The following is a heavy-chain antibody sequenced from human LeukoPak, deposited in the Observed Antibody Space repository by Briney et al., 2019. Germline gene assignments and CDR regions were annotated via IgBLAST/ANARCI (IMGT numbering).Heavy chain of an antibody. J-gene: IGHJ4*02. CDR2: ISSSSTI. Sequence: GGSLRLSCAASGFTFSSYSMNWVRQAPGEGLEWVSYISSSSTIYYADSVKGRFTISRDNAKNSLYLQMNSLRAEDTAVYYCASARAIVGASIDYWGQGTLVTVSS. CDR3: ASARAIVGASIDY. D-gene: IGHD1-26*01. CDR1: GFTFSSYS. V-gene: IGHV3-48*01.